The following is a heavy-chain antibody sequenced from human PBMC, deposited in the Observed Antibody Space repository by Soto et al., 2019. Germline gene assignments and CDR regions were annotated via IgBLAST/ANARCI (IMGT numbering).Heavy chain of an antibody. CDR2: VSDDGNND. V-gene: IGHV3-30*18. Sequence: QVQLVESGGSVVQPGRSLRLSCVASEFTFSSDGMHWVRQAPGKGLEWVALVSDDGNNDYYADSVKGRFTISRDNSRDTLYLQMNSLRGEDSAVYYCAKNLAPANYYYYGMDVWGQGTTVTVSS. J-gene: IGHJ6*02. CDR3: AKNLAPANYYYYGMDV. D-gene: IGHD2-2*01. CDR1: EFTFSSDG.